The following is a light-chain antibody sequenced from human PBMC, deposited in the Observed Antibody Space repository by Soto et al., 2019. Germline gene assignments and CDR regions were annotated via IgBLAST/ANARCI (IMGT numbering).Light chain of an antibody. CDR1: STDVDGYDY. J-gene: IGLJ1*01. V-gene: IGLV2-14*03. CDR3: ISYTSSPSCYV. Sequence: QSALTQPASVSGSPGQSITISCTGASTDVDGYDYVYWYQQHPGQAPKLMIYDVNNRPSGVSYRFSGSKSGDSASLTISGLQAEDDADYYCISYTSSPSCYVFGTGTKVTVL. CDR2: DVN.